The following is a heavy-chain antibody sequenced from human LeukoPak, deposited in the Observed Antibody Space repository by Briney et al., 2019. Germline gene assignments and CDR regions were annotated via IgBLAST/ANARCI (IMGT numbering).Heavy chain of an antibody. CDR2: ICHSGST. Sequence: SETLSLTCVVSDFSISSGHYWGWIRQPPGKGLEWIGTICHSGSTYYTPSLQSRVTISVDMSKNQFSLRLSRVTVADTAVYFCARSTFSHASTGGYDYWGQGILVTVSS. V-gene: IGHV4-38-2*01. CDR3: ARSTFSHASTGGYDY. CDR1: DFSISSGHY. J-gene: IGHJ4*02. D-gene: IGHD3-22*01.